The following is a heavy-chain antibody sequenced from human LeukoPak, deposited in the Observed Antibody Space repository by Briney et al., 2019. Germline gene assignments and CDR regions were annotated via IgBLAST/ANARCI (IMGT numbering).Heavy chain of an antibody. J-gene: IGHJ4*02. Sequence: PSETLSLTCAVYGGSFSGYYWSWIRQPPGKGLEWIGSIYYSGSTYYNPSLKSRVTISVDTSKNQFSLKLSSVTAADTAVYYCARGYYDFWSGYYLTRPYYFDYWGQGTLVTVSS. D-gene: IGHD3-3*01. CDR2: IYYSGST. CDR1: GGSFSGYY. V-gene: IGHV4-34*01. CDR3: ARGYYDFWSGYYLTRPYYFDY.